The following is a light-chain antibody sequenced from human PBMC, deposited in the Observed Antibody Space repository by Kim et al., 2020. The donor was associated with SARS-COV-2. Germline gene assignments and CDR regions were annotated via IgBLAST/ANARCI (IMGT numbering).Light chain of an antibody. V-gene: IGKV3-11*01. CDR2: DAS. Sequence: EIVLTQSPATLSLSPGDRATLSCRASQGVSNYLAWYQQKPGQAPRLLISDASNRATGIPAMFSGSGSGTDFTLTISSLEPEDFTFYYCHQRSSWPGTFGQGTKVDIK. J-gene: IGKJ1*01. CDR3: HQRSSWPGT. CDR1: QGVSNY.